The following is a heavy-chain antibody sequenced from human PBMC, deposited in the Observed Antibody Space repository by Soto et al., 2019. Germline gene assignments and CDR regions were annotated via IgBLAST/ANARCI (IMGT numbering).Heavy chain of an antibody. V-gene: IGHV3-53*01. D-gene: IGHD3-16*01. Sequence: EVQLVESGGGLIQPGGSLRLSCAASGLTVSSNYMSWVRQAPGKGLEWVSVIYSGGSTYYADSVKGRLTISRDNSKNTLYLQMNSQRADDAAVYYCARGSLGLNGYYFDYWGQGSLVTVSS. CDR1: GLTVSSNY. CDR3: ARGSLGLNGYYFDY. J-gene: IGHJ4*02. CDR2: IYSGGST.